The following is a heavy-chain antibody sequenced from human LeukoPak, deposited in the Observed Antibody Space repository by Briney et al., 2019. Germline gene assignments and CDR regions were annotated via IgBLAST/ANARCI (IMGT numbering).Heavy chain of an antibody. V-gene: IGHV3-30-3*01. D-gene: IGHD4-11*01. J-gene: IGHJ4*02. CDR2: ISYDGSNK. Sequence: PGGSLRLSCAASGFTFSSYAMHWVRQAPGKGLEWVAVISYDGSNKYYADSVKGRFTISRDNSKNTLYLQMNSLRAEDTAVYYCARRADRLPFDYWGQGTLVTVSS. CDR3: ARRADRLPFDY. CDR1: GFTFSSYA.